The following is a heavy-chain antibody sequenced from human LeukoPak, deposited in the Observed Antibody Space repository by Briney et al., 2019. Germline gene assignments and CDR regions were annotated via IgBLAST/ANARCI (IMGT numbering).Heavy chain of an antibody. Sequence: ASVKVSCKASGYTFTSYAMHWVRQAPGQRLEWMGWINAGNGNTKYSQKFQGRVTMTTDTSTSTAYMELRSLRSDDTAVYYCARGGSSPLVNWGQGTLVTVSS. D-gene: IGHD1-26*01. V-gene: IGHV1-3*01. CDR2: INAGNGNT. CDR3: ARGGSSPLVN. CDR1: GYTFTSYA. J-gene: IGHJ4*02.